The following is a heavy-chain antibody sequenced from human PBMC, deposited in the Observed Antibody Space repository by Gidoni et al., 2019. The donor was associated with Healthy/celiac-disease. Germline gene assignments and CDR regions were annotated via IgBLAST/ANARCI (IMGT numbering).Heavy chain of an antibody. CDR2: SDTSGST. Sequence: QVQLQESGPGLVKPSQTLSLTCTVFGGSISSGSYYWSWIRQPAGKGLEWIGRSDTSGSTNYNPSLKSRVTISVDTAKNQFSLKLSSVTAADTAVYYCARVDSGSYLAGPEYYFDYWGQGTLVTVSS. CDR3: ARVDSGSYLAGPEYYFDY. D-gene: IGHD3-10*01. J-gene: IGHJ4*02. CDR1: GGSISSGSYY. V-gene: IGHV4-61*02.